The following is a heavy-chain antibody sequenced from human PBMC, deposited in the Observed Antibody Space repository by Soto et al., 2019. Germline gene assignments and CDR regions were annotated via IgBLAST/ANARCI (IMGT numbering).Heavy chain of an antibody. CDR3: ARMLTYYYDSSGYPLGGMDV. Sequence: SGATLVNPAQTLTLTCTFSWFSFSTSGMCVSWIRQPPGKALEWLARIDWDDDKYYSTSLKTRLTISKDTSKNQVVLTMTNMDPVDTATYYCARMLTYYYDSSGYPLGGMDVWGQGTTVTVSS. D-gene: IGHD3-22*01. V-gene: IGHV2-70*11. CDR1: WFSFSTSGMC. CDR2: IDWDDDK. J-gene: IGHJ6*02.